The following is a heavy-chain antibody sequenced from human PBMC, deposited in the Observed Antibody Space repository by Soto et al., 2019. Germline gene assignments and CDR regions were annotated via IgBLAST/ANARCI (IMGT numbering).Heavy chain of an antibody. D-gene: IGHD1-1*01. V-gene: IGHV3-30*18. J-gene: IGHJ4*02. Sequence: QVELVESGGGVVQPGRSLRLSCAGAGFTFSRYDMHWVRQAPGGGLEWVAHISYDGSDSFYADSVKGRFSISRDNSKKTLDLETSSLRPDDTSVYYCVKWKGRPGEFDSWWQGTLVSVSS. CDR3: VKWKGRPGEFDS. CDR1: GFTFSRYD. CDR2: ISYDGSDS.